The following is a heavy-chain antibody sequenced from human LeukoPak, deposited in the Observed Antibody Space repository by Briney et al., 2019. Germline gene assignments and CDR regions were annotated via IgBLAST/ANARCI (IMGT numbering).Heavy chain of an antibody. CDR2: IYSGGTT. V-gene: IGHV3-53*01. CDR1: GFTFRYYG. J-gene: IGHJ3*02. CDR3: ARELREHGAFDI. Sequence: GGSLRLSRAASGFTFRYYGMSWVRQAPGKGLEWVSVIYSGGTTYYADSVKGRFTISRDNSKNTLYLQMNSLRAEDTAVYYCARELREHGAFDIWGQGTVVTVSS. D-gene: IGHD1-26*01.